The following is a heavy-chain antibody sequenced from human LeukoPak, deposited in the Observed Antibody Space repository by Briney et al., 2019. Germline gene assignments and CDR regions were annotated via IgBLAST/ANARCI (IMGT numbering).Heavy chain of an antibody. CDR1: EYIFTGYY. J-gene: IGHJ6*03. Sequence: ASVKVSCKASEYIFTGYYMHWVRQAPGQGLEWMGWINPNSGGTNYAQKFQGRVTMTRDTSISTAYMELRSLRSDDTAVYYCAFSRYYLQGSYYYMDVWGKGTTVTVSS. D-gene: IGHD2/OR15-2a*01. CDR2: INPNSGGT. V-gene: IGHV1-2*02. CDR3: AFSRYYLQGSYYYMDV.